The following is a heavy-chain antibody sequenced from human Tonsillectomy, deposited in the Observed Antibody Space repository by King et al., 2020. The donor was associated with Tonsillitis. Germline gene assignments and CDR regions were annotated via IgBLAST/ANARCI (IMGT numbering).Heavy chain of an antibody. CDR3: AKWRGHQLVGVMDV. CDR1: GFAFSSYA. J-gene: IGHJ6*02. D-gene: IGHD6-6*01. Sequence: VQLVESGGGLVQPGGSLRLSCAASGFAFSSYAMSWVRQAPGKGLEWVSAISGSGGNTYYADSVKGRFTISRDNSKNTLYLQMSSLRAGDAAVYYCAKWRGHQLVGVMDVWGQGTTVTVSS. CDR2: ISGSGGNT. V-gene: IGHV3-23*04.